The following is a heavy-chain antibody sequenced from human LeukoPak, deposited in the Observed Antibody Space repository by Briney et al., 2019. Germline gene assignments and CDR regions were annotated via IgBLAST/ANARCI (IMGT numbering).Heavy chain of an antibody. J-gene: IGHJ4*02. Sequence: GGTLRLSCAASGFTFNSYWMHWVRQAPGKGLVWVSRINVDGSSRDYADSVEGRFSISRDNAKKTVYLQMNSLRAEDTAVYYCARVPIYGDQAFDSWGQGIVVTVSS. CDR2: INVDGSSR. CDR3: ARVPIYGDQAFDS. D-gene: IGHD4-17*01. V-gene: IGHV3-74*01. CDR1: GFTFNSYW.